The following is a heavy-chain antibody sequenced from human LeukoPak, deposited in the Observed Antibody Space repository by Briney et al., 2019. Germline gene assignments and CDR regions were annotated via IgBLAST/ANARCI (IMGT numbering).Heavy chain of an antibody. CDR3: ARGRIAAAGVIDY. J-gene: IGHJ4*02. CDR1: GYTFTSYD. V-gene: IGHV1-8*01. Sequence: ASVKVSCKASGYTFTSYDINWVRQATGQGLEWMGWMNPNSGNTGYAQKFQGRVTMTRNTSISTAYMELSSLRSGDTAVYYCARGRIAAAGVIDYWGQGTLVTVSS. CDR2: MNPNSGNT. D-gene: IGHD6-13*01.